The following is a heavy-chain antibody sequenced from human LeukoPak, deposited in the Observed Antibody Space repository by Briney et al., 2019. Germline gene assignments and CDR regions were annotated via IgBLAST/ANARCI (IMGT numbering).Heavy chain of an antibody. D-gene: IGHD6-19*01. CDR3: ARPGSAWFHAFDI. J-gene: IGHJ3*02. Sequence: SETLSLTCTVSGGSIGSTRYYWGWIRQPPGKGLEWIGSISYSGSTHYNPSLQSRFTISVDTSKNQFSLKVTSVTASDTAVYYCARPGSAWFHAFDIWGQGTLVTVTS. CDR2: ISYSGST. CDR1: GGSIGSTRYY. V-gene: IGHV4-39*01.